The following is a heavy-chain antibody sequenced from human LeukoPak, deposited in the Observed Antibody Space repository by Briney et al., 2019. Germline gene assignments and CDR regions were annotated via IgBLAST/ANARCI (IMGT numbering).Heavy chain of an antibody. D-gene: IGHD4-17*01. J-gene: IGHJ4*02. CDR2: FDPEDGET. CDR3: AAVTTHSQDFDY. V-gene: IGHV1-24*01. Sequence: ASVKVSCKVSGYTLTELSMHWVRQAPGKGLEWMGGFDPEDGETIYAQKFQGRVTMTEDTSTDTAYMELSSLRSEDPAVYYCAAVTTHSQDFDYWGQGTLVTVSS. CDR1: GYTLTELS.